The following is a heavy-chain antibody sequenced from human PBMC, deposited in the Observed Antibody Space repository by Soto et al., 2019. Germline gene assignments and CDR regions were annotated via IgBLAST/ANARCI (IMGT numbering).Heavy chain of an antibody. CDR3: AKDRSGDPGY. CDR2: ISYDGSNK. Sequence: GGSLRLSCAASGFTFSSYGMHWVRQAPGKGLEWVAVISYDGSNKYYADSVKGRFTISRDNSKNTLYLQMSSLRAEDTAVYYCAKDRSGDPGYWGQGTLVTVSS. J-gene: IGHJ4*02. V-gene: IGHV3-30*18. D-gene: IGHD4-17*01. CDR1: GFTFSSYG.